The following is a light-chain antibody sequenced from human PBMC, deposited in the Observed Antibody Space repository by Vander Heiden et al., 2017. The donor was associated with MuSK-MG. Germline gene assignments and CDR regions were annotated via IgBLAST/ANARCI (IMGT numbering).Light chain of an antibody. CDR2: AAS. J-gene: IGKJ1*01. CDR1: QIISSY. Sequence: DIQKTESPYSLTASVRDRVTSTCRASQIISSYLSCYQQKPGKAPKLLIYAASSLQSGVPSRFSGSGSWTDFTLTISSLQPEDFATYYCQQSDSTPWSFGQGTQVEIK. V-gene: IGKV1-39*01. CDR3: QQSDSTPWS.